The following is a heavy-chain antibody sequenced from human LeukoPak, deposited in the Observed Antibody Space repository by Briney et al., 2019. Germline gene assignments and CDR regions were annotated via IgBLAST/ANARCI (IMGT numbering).Heavy chain of an antibody. CDR3: ARDPPYRYYYDSSGSEDDY. Sequence: ASVKVSCKASGYTFTSYAMNWVRQAPGQGLEWMGWINTNTGNPTYAQGFTGRFVFSLDTSVSTAYLQISSLKAEDTAVYYCARDPPYRYYYDSSGSEDDYWGQGTLVTVSS. J-gene: IGHJ4*02. D-gene: IGHD3-22*01. CDR2: INTNTGNP. V-gene: IGHV7-4-1*02. CDR1: GYTFTSYA.